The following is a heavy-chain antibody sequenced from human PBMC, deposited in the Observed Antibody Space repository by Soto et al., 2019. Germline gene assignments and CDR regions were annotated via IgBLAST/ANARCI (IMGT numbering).Heavy chain of an antibody. D-gene: IGHD2-2*01. CDR1: GGTFSRYS. V-gene: IGHV1-69*08. Sequence: QVQLVQSGAEVKKPGSSVKVPCKASGGTFSRYSITWVRQAPGHGLEWIGRIIPIFGIASYAQKFQGRVTITADESTSTAYMELSSLRSADTAVYYCAREDRDRETGLVPAAIDGMDVWGQGTTGTVSS. J-gene: IGHJ6*02. CDR3: AREDRDRETGLVPAAIDGMDV. CDR2: IIPIFGIA.